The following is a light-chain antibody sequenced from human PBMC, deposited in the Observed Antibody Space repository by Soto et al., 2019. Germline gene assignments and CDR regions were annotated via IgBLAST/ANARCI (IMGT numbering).Light chain of an antibody. V-gene: IGKV3D-20*01. CDR2: VTS. CDR3: QQDGSSPVT. Sequence: IMLTQSPSTVSSTQGDRATLSCRLSQSVSSGDVAWYQQKAGRVPRLLIHVTSSRVSGILDRFSGSKSGTNFTLTILRMEPEDVGMYYCQQDGSSPVTFGQRTRLEI. CDR1: QSVSSGD. J-gene: IGKJ5*01.